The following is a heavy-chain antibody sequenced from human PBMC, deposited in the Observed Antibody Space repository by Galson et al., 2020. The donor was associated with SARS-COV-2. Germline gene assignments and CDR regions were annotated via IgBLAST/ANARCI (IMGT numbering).Heavy chain of an antibody. Sequence: GGSRRLSGSASGFTFSDYSMSWFRQAPGKGREWLSYIIIDGIHTDYADSVKGRFTISRDNAKNSLYRQMNSLRAEDTAVYYCARDAPWSSSGYHDYYTWGQETMVAVAS. CDR1: GFTFSDYS. D-gene: IGHD3-9*01. CDR3: ARDAPWSSSGYHDYYT. J-gene: IGHJ3*02. V-gene: IGHV3-11*06. CDR2: IIIDGIHT.